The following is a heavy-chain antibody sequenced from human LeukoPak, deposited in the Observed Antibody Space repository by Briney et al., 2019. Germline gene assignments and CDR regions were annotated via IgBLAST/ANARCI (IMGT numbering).Heavy chain of an antibody. Sequence: SETLSLTCTVSGGSISSYYWSWIRQPPGKGLEWIGYIYYSGSTNYNPSLKSRVTISVDTSKNQFSLKLSSLTAADTAVYYCARVGHYDYVWGSYRYFDYWGQGTLVTVSS. V-gene: IGHV4-59*01. CDR2: IYYSGST. CDR3: ARVGHYDYVWGSYRYFDY. J-gene: IGHJ4*02. CDR1: GGSISSYY. D-gene: IGHD3-16*02.